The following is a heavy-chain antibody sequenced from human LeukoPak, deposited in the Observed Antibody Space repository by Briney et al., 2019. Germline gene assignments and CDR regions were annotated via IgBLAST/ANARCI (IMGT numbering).Heavy chain of an antibody. V-gene: IGHV4-4*07. CDR1: GGSISSYY. Sequence: SETLSLTCTVSGGSISSYYWSWIRQPAGKGPEWIGRIQASGSTNYNPSLKSRVTISVDKSKNQFSLELSSVTAADTAVYYCARGVGTIAMARGVIDWFDTWGQGTLVTVSS. CDR3: ARGVGTIAMARGVIDWFDT. D-gene: IGHD3-10*01. CDR2: IQASGST. J-gene: IGHJ5*02.